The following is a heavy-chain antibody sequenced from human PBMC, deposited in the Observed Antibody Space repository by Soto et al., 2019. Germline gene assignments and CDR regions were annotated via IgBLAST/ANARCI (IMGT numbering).Heavy chain of an antibody. V-gene: IGHV3-30*03. CDR3: ASRGDCSSTSCRKAYYYGMDV. Sequence: GGSLRLSCAASGFTFSSYGMHWVRQAPGKGLEWVAVISYDGSNKYYADSVKGRFTISRDNSKNTLYLQMNSLGAEDTAVYYCASRGDCSSTSCRKAYYYGMDVWGQGTTVTSP. D-gene: IGHD2-2*01. CDR2: ISYDGSNK. CDR1: GFTFSSYG. J-gene: IGHJ6*02.